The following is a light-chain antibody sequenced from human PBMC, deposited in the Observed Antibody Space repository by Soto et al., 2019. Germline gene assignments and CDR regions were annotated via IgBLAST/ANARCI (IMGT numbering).Light chain of an antibody. CDR3: HQYGVLPKT. J-gene: IGKJ1*01. V-gene: IGKV3-20*01. CDR1: QSISTNY. CDR2: AAS. Sequence: EIVLTQSPGTVSLSPGDRATLSCRASQSISTNYLAWYQQNPGQAPRLLIYAASIRATGIPDRFAGSGSGPDFTLTISRLEPEDFAVYYCHQYGVLPKTFGQGTTVEIK.